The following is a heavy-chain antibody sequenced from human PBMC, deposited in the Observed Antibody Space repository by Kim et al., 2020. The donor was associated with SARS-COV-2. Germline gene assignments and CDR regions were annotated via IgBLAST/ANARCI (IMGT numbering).Heavy chain of an antibody. V-gene: IGHV3-7*01. CDR2: IKQDGSEK. Sequence: GGSLRLSCAASEFTFTSYWMSWVRQAPGKGLEWVANIKQDGSEKYYVDSVRGRFTISRDNAKNSLYLQMNSLRAEDTAVYYCARGRVARDYWGQGTLVTVSS. D-gene: IGHD3-3*01. CDR1: EFTFTSYW. J-gene: IGHJ4*02. CDR3: ARGRVARDY.